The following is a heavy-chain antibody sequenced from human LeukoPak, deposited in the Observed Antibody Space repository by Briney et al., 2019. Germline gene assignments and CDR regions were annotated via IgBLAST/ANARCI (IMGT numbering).Heavy chain of an antibody. J-gene: IGHJ6*02. V-gene: IGHV3-66*01. CDR2: MYSGGST. CDR3: ARSYSNHLFGMDV. D-gene: IGHD4-11*01. CDR1: GFTVSSYY. Sequence: GRSLRLSCAASGFTVSSYYMTWVRQAPGKGLEWVSVMYSGGSTYYADSVKGRVAISRDNSQNTVFLQMNSVRVEDTAVYYCARSYSNHLFGMDVWGQGTAVTVSS.